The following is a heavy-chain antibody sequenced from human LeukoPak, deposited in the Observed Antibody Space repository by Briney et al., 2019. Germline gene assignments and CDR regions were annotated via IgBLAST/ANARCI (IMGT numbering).Heavy chain of an antibody. D-gene: IGHD3-22*01. J-gene: IGHJ3*02. CDR1: GYSFTSYW. Sequence: THGESLKISCKGSGYSFTSYWIGWVRQMPGKGLEWMGIIYPGDSDTRYSPSFQGQVTISADKSISTAYLQWSSLKASDPAMYYCASPPDSSVYFGVFDIWGKGTMVTVSS. V-gene: IGHV5-51*01. CDR3: ASPPDSSVYFGVFDI. CDR2: IYPGDSDT.